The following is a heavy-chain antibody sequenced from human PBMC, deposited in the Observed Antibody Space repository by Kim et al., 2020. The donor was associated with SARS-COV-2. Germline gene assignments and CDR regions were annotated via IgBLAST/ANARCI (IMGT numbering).Heavy chain of an antibody. CDR2: ISSGGNTV. Sequence: GGSLRLSCAASGFTFSSYEINWVRQAPGKGLEWVSYISSGGNTVYYADSVKGRFTISRDNAKNSLYLQMKSLRAEDTALYYCARFPYCGGDCSPGKKYFDYWGQGTLVTVSS. V-gene: IGHV3-48*03. J-gene: IGHJ4*02. CDR1: GFTFSSYE. CDR3: ARFPYCGGDCSPGKKYFDY. D-gene: IGHD2-21*02.